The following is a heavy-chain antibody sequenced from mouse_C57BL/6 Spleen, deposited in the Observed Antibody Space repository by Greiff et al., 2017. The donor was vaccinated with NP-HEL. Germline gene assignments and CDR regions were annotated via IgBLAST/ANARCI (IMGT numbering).Heavy chain of an antibody. CDR3: ASYFFYYYGSSCEGYYFDY. V-gene: IGHV1-9*01. J-gene: IGHJ2*01. CDR2: IFPGSGST. CDR1: GYTFTGYW. Sequence: QVQLQQSGAELMKPGASVKLSCKASGYTFTGYWIEWVKQRPGHGLEWIGDIFPGSGSTNYNEKFKGKATFTADTSSNTAYMQLSSLTTEDSAIYYGASYFFYYYGSSCEGYYFDYWGQGTTLTVSS. D-gene: IGHD1-1*01.